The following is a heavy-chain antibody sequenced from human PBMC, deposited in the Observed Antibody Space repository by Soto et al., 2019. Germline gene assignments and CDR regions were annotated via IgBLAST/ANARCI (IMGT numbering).Heavy chain of an antibody. CDR2: ISGNSGDT. Sequence: QVQLVQSGAEVKKPGASVKVSCKASGYSFTSHGISWVRQAPGQGLEWMGWISGNSGDTNYAQKLQGRVTVTTDTSTSTAYMELRSLRSEDTAGYYCARMVRGSNIDYYPYIEVWGTGTTVSGSS. V-gene: IGHV1-18*01. CDR3: ARMVRGSNIDYYPYIEV. J-gene: IGHJ6*03. CDR1: GYSFTSHG. D-gene: IGHD3-10*01.